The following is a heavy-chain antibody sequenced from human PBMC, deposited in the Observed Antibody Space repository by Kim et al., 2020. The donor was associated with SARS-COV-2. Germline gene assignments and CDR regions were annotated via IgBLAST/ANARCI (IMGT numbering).Heavy chain of an antibody. D-gene: IGHD6-13*01. V-gene: IGHV3-33*01. J-gene: IGHJ4*02. Sequence: YYADSVKGRFTIYRDNSKNTLYLQMNSLRAEDTAVYYCARTAAGAYYFDYWGQGTLVTVSS. CDR3: ARTAAGAYYFDY.